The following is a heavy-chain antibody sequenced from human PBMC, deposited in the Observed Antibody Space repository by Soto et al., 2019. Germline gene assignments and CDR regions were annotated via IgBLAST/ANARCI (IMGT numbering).Heavy chain of an antibody. D-gene: IGHD5-18*01. Sequence: SGPTLVNPTQTLTLTCTFSGLSLSTSGVGVGWIRQPPGKALEWLALIYWDDDKRYSPSLKSRVTITKDTSKNQLVLTMTNMDPVDTATYYCAHLPWQHLWPRAPVVYWGQGTPVTVSS. J-gene: IGHJ4*02. CDR1: GLSLSTSGVG. CDR2: IYWDDDK. V-gene: IGHV2-5*02. CDR3: AHLPWQHLWPRAPVVY.